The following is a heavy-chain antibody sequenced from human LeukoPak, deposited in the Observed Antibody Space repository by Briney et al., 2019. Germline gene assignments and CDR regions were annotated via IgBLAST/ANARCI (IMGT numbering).Heavy chain of an antibody. V-gene: IGHV3-43*02. Sequence: GGSLRLSCAASGFIFDDYAMHWVRQAPGKGLEWVSLISGDLRSTYYADSVKGRFTISRDSSENTLYLQMNSLTAEDTAVYYCARDFSFYEDYWGQGTLVTVSS. D-gene: IGHD3-3*01. J-gene: IGHJ4*02. CDR1: GFIFDDYA. CDR3: ARDFSFYEDY. CDR2: ISGDLRST.